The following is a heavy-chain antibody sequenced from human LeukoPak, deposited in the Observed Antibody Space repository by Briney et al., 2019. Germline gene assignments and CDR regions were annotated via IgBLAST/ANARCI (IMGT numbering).Heavy chain of an antibody. Sequence: GGSLRLSCGASGFTFSSYAMSWVRQAPGKGLEWVSGISGSGGGTYYADSVKGRFTISRDNSKNTLYLQMNSLRAEDTAVYYCARAYSSSWYRLDYWGQGTLVTVSS. CDR2: ISGSGGGT. D-gene: IGHD6-13*01. J-gene: IGHJ4*02. CDR1: GFTFSSYA. V-gene: IGHV3-23*01. CDR3: ARAYSSSWYRLDY.